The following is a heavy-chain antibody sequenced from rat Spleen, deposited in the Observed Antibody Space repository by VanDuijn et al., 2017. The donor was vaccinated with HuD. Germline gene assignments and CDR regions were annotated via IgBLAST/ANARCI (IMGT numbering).Heavy chain of an antibody. CDR3: TRLGGTMMAIFFDY. D-gene: IGHD1-12*02. CDR1: KFTFSNYA. Sequence: EVQLVESGGGLVQPGRSLNLSCAASKFTFSNYAMAWVRQASTKGLEWVASISPGGDNTYYRDSVKGRFTISRDNVENILYLQMDSLRSEDTATYYCTRLGGTMMAIFFDYWGQGLMVTVSS. J-gene: IGHJ2*01. V-gene: IGHV5S13*01. CDR2: ISPGGDNT.